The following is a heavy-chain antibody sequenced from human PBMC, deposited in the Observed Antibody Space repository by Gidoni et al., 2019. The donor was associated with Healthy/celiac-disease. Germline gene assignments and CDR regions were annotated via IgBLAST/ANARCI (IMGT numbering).Heavy chain of an antibody. CDR1: GFTFSHYY. CDR3: ARDFGLPAAPDARWFDP. J-gene: IGHJ5*02. D-gene: IGHD2-2*01. CDR2: ISSSGSTI. V-gene: IGHV3-11*01. Sequence: QVQLVESGGGLVKPVGSLRLSCAASGFTFSHYYMSWIRQAPGKGLEWVSYISSSGSTIYYADSVKGRFTISRDNAKNSLYLQMNSLRAEDTAVYYCARDFGLPAAPDARWFDPWGQGTLVTVSS.